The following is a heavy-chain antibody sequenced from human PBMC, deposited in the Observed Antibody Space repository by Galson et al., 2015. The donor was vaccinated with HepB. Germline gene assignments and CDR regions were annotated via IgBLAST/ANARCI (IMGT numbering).Heavy chain of an antibody. CDR1: GYTFTSYY. Sequence: SCKASGYTFTSYYMHWVRQAPGQGLEWMGIINPSGGSTSYAQKFQGRVTMTRDTSTSTVYMELSSLRSEDTAVYYCASSGSYYYSAFDIWGQGTMVTVSS. V-gene: IGHV1-46*01. D-gene: IGHD1-26*01. J-gene: IGHJ3*02. CDR2: INPSGGST. CDR3: ASSGSYYYSAFDI.